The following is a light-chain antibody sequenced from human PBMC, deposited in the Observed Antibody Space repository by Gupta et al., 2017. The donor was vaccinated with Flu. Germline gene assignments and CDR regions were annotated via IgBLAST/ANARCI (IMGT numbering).Light chain of an antibody. V-gene: IGKV1-39*01. CDR2: AAS. CDR3: QQRYSTQYT. Sequence: DIQMTQSPSSLSASVGDRVTITCRASQSISSYLNWYQQKPGKAPKLLIYAASSLQSGVPSRFSGSGSGTDFTLTISSRKPEDFATYYGQQRYSTQYTFGKGTKLEIK. CDR1: QSISSY. J-gene: IGKJ2*01.